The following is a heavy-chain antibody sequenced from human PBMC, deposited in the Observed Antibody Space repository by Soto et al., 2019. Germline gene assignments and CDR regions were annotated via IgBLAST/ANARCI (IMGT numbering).Heavy chain of an antibody. CDR3: AREGLDFWSGYQPPNWFDP. Sequence: QVQLVESGGGVVQPGRSLRLSCAASGFTFSSYGMHWVRQAPGKGLEWVAVIWYDGSNKYYADSVKGRFTISRDNSKNTLYLQMNSLRAEDTAVYYCAREGLDFWSGYQPPNWFDPWGQGTLVTVSS. J-gene: IGHJ5*02. V-gene: IGHV3-33*01. CDR1: GFTFSSYG. D-gene: IGHD3-3*01. CDR2: IWYDGSNK.